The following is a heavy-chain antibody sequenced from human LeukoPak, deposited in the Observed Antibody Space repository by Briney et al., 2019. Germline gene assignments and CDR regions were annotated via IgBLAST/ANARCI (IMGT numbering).Heavy chain of an antibody. J-gene: IGHJ4*02. CDR3: AINMNRIFGVVITLSY. CDR2: ISGSGGST. Sequence: PGGSLRLSCAASGFTFSSYAMSWVRQAPGKGLEWVSAISGSGGSTYYADSVKGRFTISRDNSKNTLYLQMNSLRAEDTAVYYCAINMNRIFGVVITLSYWGQGTLVTVSS. D-gene: IGHD3-3*01. CDR1: GFTFSSYA. V-gene: IGHV3-23*01.